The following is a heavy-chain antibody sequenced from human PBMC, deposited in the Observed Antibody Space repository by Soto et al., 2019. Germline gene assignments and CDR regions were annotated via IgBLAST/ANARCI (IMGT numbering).Heavy chain of an antibody. D-gene: IGHD3-9*01. CDR3: ARLEGLATFSYYFDF. CDR1: DDSINSDKYY. V-gene: IGHV4-39*01. J-gene: IGHJ4*02. CDR2: IYYRGNA. Sequence: PSETLSLTCSVSDDSINSDKYYWGWIRQPPGKGLEWIGSIYYRGNAYYNPSLQTRVTISLDKSKSHFSLKLNSVTAADSAVYFCARLEGLATFSYYFDFWGPGALVTVSP.